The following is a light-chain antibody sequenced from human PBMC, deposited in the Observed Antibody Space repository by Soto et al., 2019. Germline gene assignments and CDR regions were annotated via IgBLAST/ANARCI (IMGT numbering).Light chain of an antibody. J-gene: IGLJ1*01. CDR2: GNS. Sequence: QSVLTQPPSVSGAPGQRVTISCTGSSSNIGAGYDVHWYQQFPGTAHKLLIYGNSNRPSGVPDRFSGSKSGTSASLAITGLQAEDEADYYGQSYDSSLSGVFGSGTKLTVL. CDR1: SSNIGAGYD. V-gene: IGLV1-40*01. CDR3: QSYDSSLSGV.